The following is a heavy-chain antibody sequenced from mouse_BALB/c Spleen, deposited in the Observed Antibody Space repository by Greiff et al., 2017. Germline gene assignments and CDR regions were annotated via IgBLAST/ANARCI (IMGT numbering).Heavy chain of an antibody. CDR1: GFTFSSYA. CDR2: ISSGGST. D-gene: IGHD2-2*01. J-gene: IGHJ2*01. Sequence: EVNVVESGGGLVKPGGSLKLSCAASGFTFSSYAMSWVRQTPEKRLEWVASISSGGSTYYPDSVKGRFTISRDNARNILYLQMSSLRSEDTAMYYCARALIYYGYDNYWGQGTTLTVSS. V-gene: IGHV5-6-5*01. CDR3: ARALIYYGYDNY.